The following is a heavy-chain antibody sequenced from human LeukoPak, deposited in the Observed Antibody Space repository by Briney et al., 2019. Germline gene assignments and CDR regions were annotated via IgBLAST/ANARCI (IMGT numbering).Heavy chain of an antibody. J-gene: IGHJ4*02. Sequence: PSETLSLTCTVSGGSISSYYWSWIRQPPGKGLEWIGEINHSGSTNYNPSLKSRVTISVDTSKNQFSLKLSSVTAADTAVYYCATTERPSAGTDRGSFDYWGQGTLVTVSS. V-gene: IGHV4-34*01. CDR3: ATTERPSAGTDRGSFDY. CDR1: GGSISSYY. D-gene: IGHD6-13*01. CDR2: INHSGST.